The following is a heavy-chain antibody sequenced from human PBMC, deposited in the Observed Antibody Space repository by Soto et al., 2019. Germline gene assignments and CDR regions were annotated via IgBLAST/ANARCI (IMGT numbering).Heavy chain of an antibody. CDR3: AYSVSSGWAFDY. D-gene: IGHD6-19*01. CDR1: GFTFSSYA. J-gene: IGHJ4*02. CDR2: ISGSGGST. Sequence: GGSLRLSCAASGFTFSSYAMSWVRQAPGKGLEWVSAISGSGGSTYYADSVKGRFTISRDNSKNTLYLQMNSLRAEDTAVYYCAYSVSSGWAFDYWGQGTLVTVSS. V-gene: IGHV3-23*01.